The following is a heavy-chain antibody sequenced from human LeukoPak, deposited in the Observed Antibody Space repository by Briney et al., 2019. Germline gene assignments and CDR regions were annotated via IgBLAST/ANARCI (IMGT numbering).Heavy chain of an antibody. V-gene: IGHV1-8*03. CDR3: AREGFDY. J-gene: IGHJ4*02. CDR1: GYTFSSSD. Sequence: ASVKVSCKASGYTFSSSDINWVRQATGQGLEWMGYMNPNSGNTGYAQKFQGRVTITSDTSRSTAYMELSSLRSEDTAVYYCAREGFDYWGQGTLVTVSS. CDR2: MNPNSGNT.